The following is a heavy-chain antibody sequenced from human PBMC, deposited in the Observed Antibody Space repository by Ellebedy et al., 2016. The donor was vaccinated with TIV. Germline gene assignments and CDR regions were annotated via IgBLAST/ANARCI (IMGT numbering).Heavy chain of an antibody. CDR2: INPNSGGT. J-gene: IGHJ4*02. D-gene: IGHD2-15*01. CDR1: GYTFTGYY. CDR3: ARRRGINCSGGSCRMYYFDY. V-gene: IGHV1-2*04. Sequence: AASVKVSCKASGYTFTGYYMHWVRQAPGQGLEWMGWINPNSGGTNYAQKFQGWVTMTRDTSISTAYMELSRLRSDDTAVYYCARRRGINCSGGSCRMYYFDYWGQGTLVTVSS.